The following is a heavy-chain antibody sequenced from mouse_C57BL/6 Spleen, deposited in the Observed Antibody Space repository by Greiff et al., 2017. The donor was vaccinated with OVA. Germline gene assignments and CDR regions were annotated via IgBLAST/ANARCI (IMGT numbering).Heavy chain of an antibody. Sequence: QVQLQQSGPGLVQPSQSLSITCTVSGFTLTSYGVHWVRQSQGKGLEWLGVIWSGGSTDYNEDFISSLSTSKDKANIQVCFKMNSLQADDTAIYYCARKADYAMDYWGQGTSVTVSS. J-gene: IGHJ4*01. V-gene: IGHV2-2*01. CDR3: ARKADYAMDY. CDR1: GFTLTSYG. CDR2: IWSGGST.